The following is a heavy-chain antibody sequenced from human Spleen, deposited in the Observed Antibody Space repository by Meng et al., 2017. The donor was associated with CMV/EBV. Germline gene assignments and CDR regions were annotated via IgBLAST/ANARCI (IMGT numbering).Heavy chain of an antibody. CDR3: ARVAWGNSSSSPNYYYYYGMDV. Sequence: YGISWVRQDPGQGLEWMGWISAYNGNTNYAQKLQGRVTMTTDTSTSTAYMELRSLRSDDTAVYYCARVAWGNSSSSPNYYYYYGMDVWGQGTTVTVSS. CDR2: ISAYNGNT. J-gene: IGHJ6*02. CDR1: YG. V-gene: IGHV1-18*01. D-gene: IGHD6-6*01.